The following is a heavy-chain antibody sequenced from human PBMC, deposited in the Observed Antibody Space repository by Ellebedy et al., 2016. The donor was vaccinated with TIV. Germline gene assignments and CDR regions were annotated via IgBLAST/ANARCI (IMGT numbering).Heavy chain of an antibody. CDR3: AKSGGRDIVVVLGDTRPIDH. J-gene: IGHJ4*02. D-gene: IGHD2-15*01. Sequence: PGGSLRLSCVASGFIFSDYALTWVRQAPGKGLQWVAAISGGGGATYYGDSVKGRFTISRDNSKNTVYLHMNSLRADDTAFYYCAKSGGRDIVVVLGDTRPIDHWGRGTLVTVSS. CDR2: ISGGGGAT. CDR1: GFIFSDYA. V-gene: IGHV3-23*01.